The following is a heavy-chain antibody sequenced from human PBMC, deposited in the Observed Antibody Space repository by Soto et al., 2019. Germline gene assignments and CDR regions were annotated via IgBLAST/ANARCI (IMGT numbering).Heavy chain of an antibody. CDR2: INTDGSST. D-gene: IGHD3-22*01. CDR1: GFTFSSYW. V-gene: IGHV3-74*01. J-gene: IGHJ4*02. Sequence: EVQLVESGGGLVQHGGSLSLSCAASGFTFSSYWMHWVRQAPGEGLVWFAHINTDGSSTTYADSVKGRFTVSRDNAKNMLFLQMNSLRAEDTAIYYCAREWFHSPGHWGQGTLVTVSS. CDR3: AREWFHSPGH.